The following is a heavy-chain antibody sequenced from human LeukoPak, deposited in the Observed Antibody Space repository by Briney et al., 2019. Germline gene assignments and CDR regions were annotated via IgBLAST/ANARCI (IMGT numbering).Heavy chain of an antibody. Sequence: ASVKVSCKASGYTLTGYYMHWVRQAPGQGLEWMGWINPNSGGTNYAQKFQGRVTMTRDTSISTAYMELSRLRSDDTAVYYCARVGTGYDSSGYYPYWGQGTLVTVSS. D-gene: IGHD3-22*01. CDR2: INPNSGGT. CDR3: ARVGTGYDSSGYYPY. CDR1: GYTLTGYY. V-gene: IGHV1-2*02. J-gene: IGHJ4*02.